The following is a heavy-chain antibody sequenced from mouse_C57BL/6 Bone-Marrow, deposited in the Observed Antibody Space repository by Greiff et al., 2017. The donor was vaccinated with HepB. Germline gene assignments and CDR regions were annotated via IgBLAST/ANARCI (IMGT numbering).Heavy chain of an antibody. CDR3: ASPGGTTVVAHYYAMDY. CDR1: GFTFSSYG. V-gene: IGHV5-6*01. D-gene: IGHD1-1*01. J-gene: IGHJ4*01. Sequence: EVQLVESGGDLVKPGGSLKLSCAASGFTFSSYGMSWVRQTPDKRLEWVATISSGGSYTYYPDSVKGRFTISRDNAKNTLYLQMSSLKSEDTAMYYCASPGGTTVVAHYYAMDYWGQGTSVTVPS. CDR2: ISSGGSYT.